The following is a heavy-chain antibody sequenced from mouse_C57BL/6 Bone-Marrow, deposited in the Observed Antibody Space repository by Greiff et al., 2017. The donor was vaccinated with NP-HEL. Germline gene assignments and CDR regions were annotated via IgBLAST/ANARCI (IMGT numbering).Heavy chain of an antibody. CDR2: INPSSGYT. V-gene: IGHV1-4*01. J-gene: IGHJ1*03. CDR1: GYTFTSYT. CDR3: ASPSSYDWYFDV. Sequence: VQLQQSGAELARPGASVKMSCKASGYTFTSYTMHWVKQRPGQGLEWIGYINPSSGYTKYNQKFKDKATLTADKSSSTAYMQLSSLTSEDSAVYYCASPSSYDWYFDVWGTGTTVTVSS. D-gene: IGHD1-1*01.